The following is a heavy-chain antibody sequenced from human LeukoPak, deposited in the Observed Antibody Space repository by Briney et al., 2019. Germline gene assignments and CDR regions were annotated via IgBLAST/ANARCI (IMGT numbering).Heavy chain of an antibody. CDR2: IYTSGST. CDR3: ARVGYSGYDPYYFDY. D-gene: IGHD5-12*01. J-gene: IGHJ4*02. V-gene: IGHV4-4*07. Sequence: SETLSLTCTVSGGSISSYYWSWLRQPAGRGLQWIGRIYTSGSTNYNPSLKSRVTMSVDTSKNQFSLKLSSVTAADTAVYYCARVGYSGYDPYYFDYWGQGTLVTVSS. CDR1: GGSISSYY.